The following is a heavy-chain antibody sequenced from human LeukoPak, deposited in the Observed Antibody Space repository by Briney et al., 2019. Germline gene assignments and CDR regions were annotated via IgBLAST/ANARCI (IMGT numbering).Heavy chain of an antibody. CDR3: AKASEAYCGGDCYAGGYFDL. CDR2: ISWDGGST. J-gene: IGHJ2*01. D-gene: IGHD2-21*02. CDR1: GFTFDDYA. Sequence: PGGSLRLSCAASGFTFDDYAMHWVRQAPGKGLEWVSLISWDGGSTYYADSVKGRFTISRDNSKNSLYLQMNSLRAEDTALYYCAKASEAYCGGDCYAGGYFDLWGRGTLVTVSS. V-gene: IGHV3-43D*03.